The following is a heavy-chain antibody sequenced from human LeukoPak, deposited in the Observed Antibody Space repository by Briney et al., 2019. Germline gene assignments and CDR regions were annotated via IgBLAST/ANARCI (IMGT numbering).Heavy chain of an antibody. CDR1: GFTVSSNY. CDR2: IYSGGGT. J-gene: IGHJ4*02. V-gene: IGHV3-53*01. D-gene: IGHD2-15*01. CDR3: ASPDVGYCSGGSCYGPPFDY. Sequence: GGSLRLSCAASGFTVSSNYMSWVRQAPGKGLEWVSVIYSGGGTYYADSVKGRFTISRDNSKNTLYLQMNSLRAEDTAVYYCASPDVGYCSGGSCYGPPFDYWGQGTLVTVSS.